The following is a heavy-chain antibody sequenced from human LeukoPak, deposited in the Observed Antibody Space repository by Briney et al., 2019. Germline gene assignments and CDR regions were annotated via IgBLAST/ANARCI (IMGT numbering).Heavy chain of an antibody. CDR2: ISGSGGAT. CDR1: GFTFSSYA. J-gene: IGHJ4*02. Sequence: PGGSLRLSCAASGFTFSSYAMSWVRQAPGKGLEWVSSISGSGGATHYADSVRGRFTISRDNSKNTLYLQMNSLRAEDTAIYYCATGYIGAAGLDYWGQGTLVTVS. D-gene: IGHD6-13*01. CDR3: ATGYIGAAGLDY. V-gene: IGHV3-23*01.